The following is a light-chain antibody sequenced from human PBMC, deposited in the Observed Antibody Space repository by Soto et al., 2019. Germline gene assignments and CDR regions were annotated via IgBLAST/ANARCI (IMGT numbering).Light chain of an antibody. J-gene: IGKJ4*01. CDR3: QQYSDSPLT. Sequence: EIVLTQSPGTLSLSPGERATLSCRASQTVRTNYLAWFQHKPGQAPRLLIYGASSRATGIPDRFSGSGSGTDFTLTINRLEPEDFAVYFCQQYSDSPLTLGGGTQVEIK. CDR2: GAS. CDR1: QTVRTNY. V-gene: IGKV3-20*01.